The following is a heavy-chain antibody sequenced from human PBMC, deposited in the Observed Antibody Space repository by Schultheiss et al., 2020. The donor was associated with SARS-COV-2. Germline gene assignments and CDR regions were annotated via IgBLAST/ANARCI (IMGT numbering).Heavy chain of an antibody. CDR1: GFLLSTSGVG. J-gene: IGHJ4*02. V-gene: IGHV2-70*11. Sequence: SGPTLVKPTQTLTLTCTFSGFLLSTSGVGVGWIRQPPGKALEWLARIDWDDDKYYSTSLKTRLTISKDTSKNQVVLTMTNMDPVDTATYYCARSTRFGESPVDYWGQGTLVTVSS. CDR2: IDWDDDK. D-gene: IGHD3-10*01. CDR3: ARSTRFGESPVDY.